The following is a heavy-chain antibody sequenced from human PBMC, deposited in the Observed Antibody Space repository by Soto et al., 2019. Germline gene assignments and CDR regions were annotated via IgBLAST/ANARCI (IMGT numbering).Heavy chain of an antibody. CDR3: ARVERGTATTVVDAFDI. CDR1: GGFVSSGNYY. V-gene: IGHV4-34*01. CDR2: MSHSGGT. D-gene: IGHD1-1*01. Sequence: QEQLQQWGAGLLKPSETLSLTCAVYGGFVSSGNYYWSWIRQPPGKGLEWIGEMSHSGGTHFNPSLKSRLTITVDTSKNQFSLKMSAVTAADTALYSCARVERGTATTVVDAFDIWGPGTMVTVSS. J-gene: IGHJ3*02.